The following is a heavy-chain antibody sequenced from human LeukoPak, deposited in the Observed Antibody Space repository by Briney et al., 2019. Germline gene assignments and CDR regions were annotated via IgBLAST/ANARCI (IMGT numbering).Heavy chain of an antibody. V-gene: IGHV4-4*07. CDR2: IYTSGST. Sequence: SETLSLTCTVSGGSISSYYWSWIRQPAGKGLEWIGRIYTSGSTNYNPSLKSRVTMSVDTSKNQSSLKLSSVTAADTAVYYCARGGYCSSTSCYYYYGMDVWGQGTTVTVSS. CDR1: GGSISSYY. CDR3: ARGGYCSSTSCYYYYGMDV. J-gene: IGHJ6*02. D-gene: IGHD2-2*01.